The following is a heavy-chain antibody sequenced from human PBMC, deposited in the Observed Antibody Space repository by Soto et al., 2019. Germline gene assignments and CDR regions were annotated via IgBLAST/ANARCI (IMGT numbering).Heavy chain of an antibody. J-gene: IGHJ4*02. D-gene: IGHD6-13*01. V-gene: IGHV3-23*01. CDR1: GFTLSSYA. CDR2: ISCSGGST. Sequence: GTLRLSGAASGFTLSSYAMSLVSQVPGKGLEWVSAISCSGGSTYSADSVKVRFTISRDNSKNTLYLQMNSLRAEDTAVYYCAKDRRYSSSKTFDYWGQGTLVTV. CDR3: AKDRRYSSSKTFDY.